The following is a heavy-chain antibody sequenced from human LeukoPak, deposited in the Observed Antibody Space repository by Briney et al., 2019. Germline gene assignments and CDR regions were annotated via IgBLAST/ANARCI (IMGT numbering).Heavy chain of an antibody. V-gene: IGHV3-74*01. CDR1: GFTFSSYW. CDR3: ARSGNYYDSSGAESPDY. J-gene: IGHJ4*02. CDR2: INSDGGST. D-gene: IGHD3-22*01. Sequence: PGGSLRLSCAASGFTFSSYWMHWVRQAPGKGLVWVSRINSDGGSTSYADSVKGRFTISRDNAKNTLYLQMNSLRAEDAAVYYCARSGNYYDSSGAESPDYWGQGTLVTVSS.